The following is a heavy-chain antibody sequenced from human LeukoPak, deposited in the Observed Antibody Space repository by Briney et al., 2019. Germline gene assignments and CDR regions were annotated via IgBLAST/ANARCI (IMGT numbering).Heavy chain of an antibody. D-gene: IGHD6-19*01. V-gene: IGHV1-46*01. Sequence: ASVKVSCKASGYTFTSYYMHWVRQAPGQGLEWMGIINPSRGSTSYAQKFQGRVTMTRDTSTSTVYMELSSLRSEDTAVYYCARSPTPTVAGDYGMDVWGRGTTVTVSS. CDR1: GYTFTSYY. J-gene: IGHJ6*02. CDR2: INPSRGST. CDR3: ARSPTPTVAGDYGMDV.